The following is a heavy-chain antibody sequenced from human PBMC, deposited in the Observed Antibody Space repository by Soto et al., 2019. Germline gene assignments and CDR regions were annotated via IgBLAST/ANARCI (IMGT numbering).Heavy chain of an antibody. V-gene: IGHV3-53*05. Sequence: GGSLRLSCAASGFTVSSNYMSWVRQAPGKGLEWVSVIYSGGSTYYADSVKGRFTISRDNSKNTLYLQMNSLRSEDTAVYYCAICSSTSCYLGAFDIWGQGTMVTVSS. CDR1: GFTVSSNY. D-gene: IGHD2-2*01. J-gene: IGHJ3*02. CDR3: AICSSTSCYLGAFDI. CDR2: IYSGGST.